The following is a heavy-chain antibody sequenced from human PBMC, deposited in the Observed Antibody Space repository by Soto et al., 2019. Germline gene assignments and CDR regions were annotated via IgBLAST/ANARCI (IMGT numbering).Heavy chain of an antibody. CDR1: GDSISTVDYF. V-gene: IGHV4-30-4*01. D-gene: IGHD3-16*01. J-gene: IGHJ5*01. Sequence: SETLSLTCSVSGDSISTVDYFWAWIRQPPGQALEYIGYIYKSTTAYYNPSFESRVAISLDTSKSQFSLTVTSVTAADTAVYFCASGRDCLTGRCFPNWFDSWGQGTLVTVSS. CDR3: ASGRDCLTGRCFPNWFDS. CDR2: IYKSTTA.